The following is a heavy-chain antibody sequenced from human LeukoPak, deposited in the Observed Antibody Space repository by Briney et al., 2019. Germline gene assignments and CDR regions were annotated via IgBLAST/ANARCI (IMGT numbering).Heavy chain of an antibody. CDR1: GLTVSNNY. Sequence: GGSLRLSCAASGLTVSNNYMSWVRQAPGKGLEWVSVIYGGGTTVYADSVKGRFTISRDSSKNTVYLQMNSLRAEDTAVYYCARSLGGDSTYWGQGTLVTVSS. J-gene: IGHJ4*02. D-gene: IGHD2-21*02. CDR2: IYGGGTT. CDR3: ARSLGGDSTY. V-gene: IGHV3-53*01.